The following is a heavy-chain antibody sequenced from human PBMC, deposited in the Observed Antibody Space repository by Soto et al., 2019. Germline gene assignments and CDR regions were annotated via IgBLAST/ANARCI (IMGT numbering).Heavy chain of an antibody. CDR3: AKTYYHILTGYLDY. D-gene: IGHD3-9*01. CDR2: IEGSGDTT. J-gene: IGHJ4*02. CDR1: GFTYSTYA. V-gene: IGHV3-23*01. Sequence: GGSLRLSCAASGFTYSTYAMTWVRQAPGKGLEWVSSIEGSGDTTYYVDSVKGRFTISRDNSKAILYLQMNSLRAEDTAVYYCAKTYYHILTGYLDYSGQATLVTVSS.